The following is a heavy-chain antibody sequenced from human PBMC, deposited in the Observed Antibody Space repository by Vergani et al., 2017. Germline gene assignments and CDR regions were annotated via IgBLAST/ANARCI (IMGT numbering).Heavy chain of an antibody. V-gene: IGHV4-61*02. J-gene: IGHJ3*02. Sequence: QAQLQESGPRLVKPSQTLSLTCTVSGGSISGVSYYLSWVRQPAGKGLEWIGRIYYSGSTYYNPSLKSRVTISVDTSKNQFSLKLSSVTAADTAVYYCARVPTYLDAFDIWGQGTMVTVSS. CDR3: ARVPTYLDAFDI. CDR1: GGSISGVSYY. CDR2: IYYSGST.